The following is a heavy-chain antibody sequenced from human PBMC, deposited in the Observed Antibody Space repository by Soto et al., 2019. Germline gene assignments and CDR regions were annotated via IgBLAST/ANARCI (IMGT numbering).Heavy chain of an antibody. D-gene: IGHD2-2*01. J-gene: IGHJ6*02. V-gene: IGHV1-69*13. CDR3: ARVVPAAIGDYYYYGMDV. Sequence: GASVKVSCKVSGGTFSSYAISWVRQAPGQGLEWMGGIIPIFGTANYAQKFQGRVTITADESTSTAYMELSSLRSEDTAVYYCARVVPAAIGDYYYYGMDVWGQGTTVTVSS. CDR1: GGTFSSYA. CDR2: IIPIFGTA.